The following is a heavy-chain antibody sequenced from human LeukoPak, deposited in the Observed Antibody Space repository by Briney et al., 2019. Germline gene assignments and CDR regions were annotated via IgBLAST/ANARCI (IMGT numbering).Heavy chain of an antibody. D-gene: IGHD6-13*01. Sequence: GGSLRLSCVGSGFTFSDYYMTWIRQAPGKGLEWVSYISNSGSTIYYADSVKGRFTISRDNAKNSLYLQMNSLRAEDTAVYYCARYTYSSSWYFDYWGQGTLVTVSS. V-gene: IGHV3-11*04. CDR1: GFTFSDYY. CDR2: ISNSGSTI. CDR3: ARYTYSSSWYFDY. J-gene: IGHJ4*02.